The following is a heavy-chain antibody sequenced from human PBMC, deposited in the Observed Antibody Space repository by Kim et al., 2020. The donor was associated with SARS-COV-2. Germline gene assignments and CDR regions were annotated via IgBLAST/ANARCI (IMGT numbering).Heavy chain of an antibody. Sequence: SETLSLTCAVYGGSFSGYYWSWIRQPPGKGLEWIGEINHSGSTNYNPSLKSRVTISVDTSKNQFSLKLSSVTAADTAVYYCARGGWTKSINWFDPWGQGTLVTVSS. CDR3: ARGGWTKSINWFDP. D-gene: IGHD3-3*02. J-gene: IGHJ5*02. CDR2: INHSGST. CDR1: GGSFSGYY. V-gene: IGHV4-34*01.